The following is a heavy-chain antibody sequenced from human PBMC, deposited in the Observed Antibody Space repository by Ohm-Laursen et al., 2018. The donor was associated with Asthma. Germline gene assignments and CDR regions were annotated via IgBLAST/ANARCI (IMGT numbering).Heavy chain of an antibody. V-gene: IGHV3-15*01. Sequence: SLRLSCAASGFAFSNIWMTWVRQGPGKGLEWVGRITSERSGGTRAYAAPVKDRLTISRDDSKTTLYLQMNSLETEDTAVYFCATYNQYNAFDLWGQGTMVTVSS. CDR2: ITSERSGGTR. D-gene: IGHD1-14*01. J-gene: IGHJ3*01. CDR1: GFAFSNIW. CDR3: ATYNQYNAFDL.